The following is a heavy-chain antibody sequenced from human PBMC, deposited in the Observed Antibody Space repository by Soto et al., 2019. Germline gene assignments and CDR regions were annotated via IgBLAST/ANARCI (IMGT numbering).Heavy chain of an antibody. D-gene: IGHD3-9*01. CDR3: ARDEHKGLRYFDWLYAFDI. Sequence: EVQLVESGGGLVKPGGSLRLSCAASGFTFSSYSMNWVRQAPGKGLEWVSSISSSSSYIYYADSVKGRITISRDNAKKSLYLQNDSLRAEDTAVYYCARDEHKGLRYFDWLYAFDIWGQGTMVTVSS. CDR2: ISSSSSYI. CDR1: GFTFSSYS. V-gene: IGHV3-21*01. J-gene: IGHJ3*02.